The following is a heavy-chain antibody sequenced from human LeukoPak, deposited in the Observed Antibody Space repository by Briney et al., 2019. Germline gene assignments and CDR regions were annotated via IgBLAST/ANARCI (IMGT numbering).Heavy chain of an antibody. V-gene: IGHV3-11*05. CDR3: AKDSYSKGDY. D-gene: IGHD1-26*01. J-gene: IGHJ4*02. Sequence: GGSLRLSCATSGFTFSDHYMSWIRQAPGKGLEWVSYVSTFSRYTNYADSVKGRFTISRDNAKNSLYLQMNSLRAEDTAVYYCAKDSYSKGDYWGQGTLVTVSS. CDR2: VSTFSRYT. CDR1: GFTFSDHY.